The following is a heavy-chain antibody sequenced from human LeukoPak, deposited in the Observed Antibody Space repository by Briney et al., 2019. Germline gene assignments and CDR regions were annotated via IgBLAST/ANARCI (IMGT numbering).Heavy chain of an antibody. J-gene: IGHJ4*02. V-gene: IGHV1-24*01. CDR3: ATERIASGRHFDY. D-gene: IGHD6-13*01. CDR2: FDPEDGET. CDR1: RYTLTALS. Sequence: SVKVSFWVLRYTLTALSIHLVSHAPGKTLKSMAGFDPEDGETIYAQKFQGRVTMTEDTSTDTAYMELSSLRSEDTAVYYCATERIASGRHFDYWGQGTLVTVSS.